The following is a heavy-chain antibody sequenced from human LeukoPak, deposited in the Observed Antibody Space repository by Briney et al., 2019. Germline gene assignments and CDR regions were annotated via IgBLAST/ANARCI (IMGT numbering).Heavy chain of an antibody. CDR3: AREEVSSRLSDI. J-gene: IGHJ3*02. Sequence: SETLSLTCTVSGGSISSYYWGWIRQPPGKGLEWIGSMYYSGSTYYNPSLKSRVAISVDTSKNQFSLKLSSVTAADTAVYYCAREEVSSRLSDIWGQGTMITVSS. CDR2: MYYSGST. V-gene: IGHV4-39*07. CDR1: GGSISSYY. D-gene: IGHD6-6*01.